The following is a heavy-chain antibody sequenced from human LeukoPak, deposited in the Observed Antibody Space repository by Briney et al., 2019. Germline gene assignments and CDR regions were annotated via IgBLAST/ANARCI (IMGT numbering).Heavy chain of an antibody. D-gene: IGHD3-10*01. V-gene: IGHV4-61*02. CDR1: GGSISSSSYY. J-gene: IGHJ3*02. Sequence: SETLSLTCTVSGGSISSSSYYWSWIRQPAGKGLEWIGRIYTSGSTNYNPSLKSRVTISVDTSKNQFSLKLSSVTAADTAVYYCARRRIKVRGDLYAFDIWGQGTMVTVSS. CDR3: ARRRIKVRGDLYAFDI. CDR2: IYTSGST.